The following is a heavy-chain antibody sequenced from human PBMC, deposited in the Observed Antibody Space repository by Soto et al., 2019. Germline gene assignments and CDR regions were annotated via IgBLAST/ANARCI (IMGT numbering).Heavy chain of an antibody. CDR1: GGSISSSSYY. V-gene: IGHV4-39*01. Sequence: SETLSLTCTVSGGSISSSSYYWGWIRQPPGKGLEWIGSIYYSGSTYYNPSLKSRVTISVDTSKNQFSLKLSSVTAADTAVYYCAGNSYNWNHPIYYYYMDFWGKGTTVTVSS. CDR2: IYYSGST. D-gene: IGHD1-20*01. CDR3: AGNSYNWNHPIYYYYMDF. J-gene: IGHJ6*03.